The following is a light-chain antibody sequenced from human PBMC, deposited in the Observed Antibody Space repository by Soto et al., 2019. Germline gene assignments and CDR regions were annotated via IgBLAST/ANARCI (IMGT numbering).Light chain of an antibody. V-gene: IGKV3-20*01. CDR3: QQYGRSPWT. Sequence: EIVLTQSPGTLSLSPGERATLSCRASQSVSSSYLAWYQQKPGQSPRLLIYGASSRATGIPDRFSGSGSGPDFTLTISILEAEDVALYYCQQYGRSPWTFSQGTKVAIK. CDR1: QSVSSSY. CDR2: GAS. J-gene: IGKJ1*01.